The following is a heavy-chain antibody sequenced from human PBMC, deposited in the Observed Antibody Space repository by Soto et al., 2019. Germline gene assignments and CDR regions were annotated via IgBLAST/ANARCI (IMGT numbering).Heavy chain of an antibody. Sequence: QITLKESGPTLVKPTQTLTLTCTFSGFSLTTRGVGVGWIRQPPGKALECLALIYWDDDKRYSPSLQSRLSIXKXIXXNQVVLTMTNVDPVDTATYYCAHIPNYYQSDWFDPWGQGTLVSVSS. CDR1: GFSLTTRGVG. V-gene: IGHV2-5*02. D-gene: IGHD3-10*01. CDR3: AHIPNYYQSDWFDP. J-gene: IGHJ5*02. CDR2: IYWDDDK.